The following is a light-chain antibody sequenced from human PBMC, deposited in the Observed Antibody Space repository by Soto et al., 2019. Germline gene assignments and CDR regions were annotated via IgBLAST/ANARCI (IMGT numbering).Light chain of an antibody. V-gene: IGKV4-1*01. J-gene: IGKJ3*01. CDR3: QQYYSTPST. CDR2: WAS. CDR1: HSVSSN. Sequence: EIVLTQSPATLSVSPGERATLSCRASHSVSSNLAWYQQKPGQPPNLLISWASTRESGVPDRFSGSGSGTDFTLTISSLQAEDVAVYYCQQYYSTPSTFGPGTKVAVK.